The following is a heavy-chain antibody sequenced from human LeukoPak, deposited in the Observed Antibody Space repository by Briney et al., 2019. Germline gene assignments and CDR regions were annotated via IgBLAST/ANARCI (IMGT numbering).Heavy chain of an antibody. CDR3: ARGEWELGY. J-gene: IGHJ4*02. Sequence: SETLSLTCTVSGGSVSSSYWSWIRQPPGKGLEWIGEINHSGSTNYNPSLKSRVTISVDTSKNQFSLKLSSVTAADTAVYYCARGEWELGYWGQGTLVTVSS. V-gene: IGHV4-34*01. CDR1: GGSVSSSY. CDR2: INHSGST. D-gene: IGHD1-26*01.